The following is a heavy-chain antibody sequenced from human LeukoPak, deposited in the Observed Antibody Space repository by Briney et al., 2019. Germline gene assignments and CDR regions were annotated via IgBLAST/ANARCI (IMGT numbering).Heavy chain of an antibody. CDR1: GGTFSSYA. D-gene: IGHD2-15*01. Sequence: ASVKVSCKASGGTFSSYAISWVRQAPGQGLEWMGWISAYNGNTNYAQKLQGRVTMTTDTSTSTAYMELRSLRSDDTAVYYCARDPRYSDDAFDIWGQGTMVTVSS. CDR2: ISAYNGNT. V-gene: IGHV1-18*01. J-gene: IGHJ3*02. CDR3: ARDPRYSDDAFDI.